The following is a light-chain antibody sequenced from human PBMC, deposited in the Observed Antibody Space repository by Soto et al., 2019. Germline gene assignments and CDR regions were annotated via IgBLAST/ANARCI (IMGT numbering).Light chain of an antibody. CDR3: HQYRENWT. CDR2: KAS. V-gene: IGKV1-5*03. J-gene: IGKJ1*01. CDR1: QSISSW. Sequence: DIQMTQSPSTLSASVGDRVTITCRASQSISSWLAWYQQKPGIAPKLLIYKASTLQSGVPSRFSGSGSGTEFTLTISSLQPDECATYYCHQYRENWTFGQGTNVE.